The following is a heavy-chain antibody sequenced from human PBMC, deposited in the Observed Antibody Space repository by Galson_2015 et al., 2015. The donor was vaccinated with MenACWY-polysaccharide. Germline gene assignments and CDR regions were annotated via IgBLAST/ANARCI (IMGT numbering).Heavy chain of an antibody. CDR3: ARERRQLVRGDAFDI. CDR1: GGTFSSYA. V-gene: IGHV1-69*13. CDR2: IIPIFGTA. Sequence: SVKVSCKASGGTFSSYAISWVRQAPGQGLEWMGGIIPIFGTANYAQKFQGRVTITAGESTSTAYMELSSLRSEDTAVYYCARERRQLVRGDAFDIWGQGTMVTVSS. D-gene: IGHD6-6*01. J-gene: IGHJ3*02.